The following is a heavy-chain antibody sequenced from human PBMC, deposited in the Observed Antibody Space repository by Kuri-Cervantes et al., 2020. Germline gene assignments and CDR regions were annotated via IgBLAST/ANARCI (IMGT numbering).Heavy chain of an antibody. V-gene: IGHV3-33*08. CDR1: GFTFDDYA. CDR2: IWYDGSNK. J-gene: IGHJ3*02. Sequence: GESLKISCAASGFTFDDYAMHWVRQAPGRGLEWVAVIWYDGSNKYYADSVKGRFTISRDNSKNTLYLQMNSLRAEDTAVYYCARAGGGGGAFDIWGQGTMVTVSS. CDR3: ARAGGGGGAFDI. D-gene: IGHD2-15*01.